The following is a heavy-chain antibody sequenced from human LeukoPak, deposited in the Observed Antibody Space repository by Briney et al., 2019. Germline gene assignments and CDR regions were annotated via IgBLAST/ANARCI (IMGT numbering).Heavy chain of an antibody. J-gene: IGHJ4*02. D-gene: IGHD6-13*01. V-gene: IGHV3-15*01. CDR3: AKDLMRAAPGTIFGY. CDR1: GFTFKNAW. Sequence: GGSLRLSCEASGFTFKNAWMIWVRQAPGKGPEWVGRIKSTRDGGATEYAAPVKGRFTISRDDSKNTVYLQMNSLRAEDTAVYYCAKDLMRAAPGTIFGYWGQGTLVTVSS. CDR2: IKSTRDGGAT.